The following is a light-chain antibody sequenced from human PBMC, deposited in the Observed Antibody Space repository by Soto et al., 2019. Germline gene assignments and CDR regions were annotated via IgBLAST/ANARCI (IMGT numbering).Light chain of an antibody. J-gene: IGKJ4*01. Sequence: EIVMTQSPATLSVSPGERATLSCSASQSVGRNLAWYQQKPGQAPRLLIYGASTRATGIPARFSGSGSGTEFTLTISSLQSEDFAIYSCQQYNHWPPLNFGGGTKVDIK. V-gene: IGKV3-15*01. CDR2: GAS. CDR3: QQYNHWPPLN. CDR1: QSVGRN.